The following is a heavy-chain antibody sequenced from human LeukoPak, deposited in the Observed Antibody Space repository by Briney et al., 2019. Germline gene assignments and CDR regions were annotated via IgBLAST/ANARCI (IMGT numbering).Heavy chain of an antibody. J-gene: IGHJ4*02. CDR1: GFSVTDAW. D-gene: IGHD3-22*01. CDR2: IKSKTDGGTT. CDR3: TTDPTYYYDGSGYRN. V-gene: IGHV3-15*01. Sequence: GGSLRLSCAASGFSVTDAWMNWVRQAPGKGLEWVGLIKSKTDGGTTDYAAPVKGRFTISRDDSKNTVYLQMNSLKTEDTGVYYCTTDPTYYYDGSGYRNWGQGTLVTVSS.